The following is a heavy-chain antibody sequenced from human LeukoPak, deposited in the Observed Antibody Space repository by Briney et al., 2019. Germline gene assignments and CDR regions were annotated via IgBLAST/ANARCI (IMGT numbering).Heavy chain of an antibody. D-gene: IGHD3-22*01. Sequence: PGGSLRLSCAASGFTFSSYSMNWVRQAPGKGLEWVSSISSSSSYIYYADSVKGRFTISRDNAKNSLYLQMNSLRAGDTAVYYCARERDYYDSSGYGMFYDYWGQGTLVTVSS. J-gene: IGHJ4*02. CDR1: GFTFSSYS. CDR2: ISSSSSYI. CDR3: ARERDYYDSSGYGMFYDY. V-gene: IGHV3-21*01.